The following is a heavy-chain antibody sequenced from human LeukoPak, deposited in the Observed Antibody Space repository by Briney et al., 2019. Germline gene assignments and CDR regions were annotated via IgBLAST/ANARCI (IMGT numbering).Heavy chain of an antibody. CDR1: GYTFTSYE. D-gene: IGHD2-15*01. J-gene: IGHJ4*02. V-gene: IGHV1-8*01. CDR3: ARGDSDSVFDY. Sequence: GASVKVSCKASGYTFTSYEINWVRQAPGQGLEWMGWMNPNSGNTGYAQKFQGRVTMTRNTSISTAYMELSSLRSEDTAVYYCARGDSDSVFDYWGQGTLVTVSS. CDR2: MNPNSGNT.